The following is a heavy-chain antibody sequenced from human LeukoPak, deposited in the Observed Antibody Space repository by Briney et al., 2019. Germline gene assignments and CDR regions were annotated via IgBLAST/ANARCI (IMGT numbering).Heavy chain of an antibody. CDR3: TRLYATTRIPFDY. J-gene: IGHJ4*02. V-gene: IGHV3-73*01. Sequence: HPGGSLRLSCAASGFTFSGSAMHWVRQASGKGLEWVGRIRSKANSYATAYAASVKGRFTISRDDSKNTAYLQMNSLETEDTAVYYCTRLYATTRIPFDYWGQGTLVTVSS. D-gene: IGHD1-26*01. CDR2: IRSKANSYAT. CDR1: GFTFSGSA.